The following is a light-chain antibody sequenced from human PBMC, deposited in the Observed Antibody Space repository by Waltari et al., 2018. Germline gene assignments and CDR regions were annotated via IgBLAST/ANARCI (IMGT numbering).Light chain of an antibody. V-gene: IGLV2-11*01. Sequence: QSVTISCTGSSSDVGGYNTVSWYQQHPGKAPKLMIYDVSKRPSGVPDRLSGSKSGNTASLTISGLQAEDEADYCCCSYAGSYTHVVFGGGTKLTVL. CDR3: CSYAGSYTHVV. CDR2: DVS. CDR1: SSDVGGYNT. J-gene: IGLJ2*01.